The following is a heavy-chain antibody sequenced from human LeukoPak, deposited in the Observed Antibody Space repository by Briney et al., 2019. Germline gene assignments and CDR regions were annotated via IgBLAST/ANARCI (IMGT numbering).Heavy chain of an antibody. CDR1: GFTFSSYA. CDR2: TRSKLYGGAP. Sequence: GGSLRLSCAASGFTFSSYAMSWVRQAPGKGLEWVAFTRSKLYGGAPEYDASVRGRFSVSREDSTSIAYLQMNSLKTEDTAVYYCARGRTVTGAKYYFDYWSQGTLVTASS. J-gene: IGHJ4*02. V-gene: IGHV3-49*04. D-gene: IGHD3/OR15-3a*01. CDR3: ARGRTVTGAKYYFDY.